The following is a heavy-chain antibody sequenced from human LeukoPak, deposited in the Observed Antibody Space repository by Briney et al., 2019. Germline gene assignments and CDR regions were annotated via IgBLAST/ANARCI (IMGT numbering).Heavy chain of an antibody. CDR2: IIPIFGTA. Sequence: TSVKVSCKASGGTFSSYAIRWVPQAPGQGLEWIGRIIPIFGTANYAQKSQGRVTITTDESTSTAYMELSSLRSEDTAVYYCARDLEGWDYSPGNWFDPWGQGTLVTVSS. CDR1: GGTFSSYA. CDR3: ARDLEGWDYSPGNWFDP. D-gene: IGHD4-11*01. J-gene: IGHJ5*02. V-gene: IGHV1-69*05.